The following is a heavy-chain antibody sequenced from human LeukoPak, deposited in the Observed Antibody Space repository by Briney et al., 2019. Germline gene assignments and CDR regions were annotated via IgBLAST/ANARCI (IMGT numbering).Heavy chain of an antibody. J-gene: IGHJ4*02. Sequence: PGRSLRLSCAASGFTFSHYGMHWVRQAPGKGLEWVAFISNEGSDKYYADSVKGQFTISRDNSKNTLYLQMNSLRAEDTAVYYCATGMTGYYNVMDYWGQGTLVTVSS. D-gene: IGHD3-9*01. CDR3: ATGMTGYYNVMDY. V-gene: IGHV3-30*03. CDR1: GFTFSHYG. CDR2: ISNEGSDK.